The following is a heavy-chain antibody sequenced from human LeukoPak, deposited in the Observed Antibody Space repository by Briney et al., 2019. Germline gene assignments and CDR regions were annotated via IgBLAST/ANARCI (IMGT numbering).Heavy chain of an antibody. CDR1: GGSISSSGYY. J-gene: IGHJ4*02. V-gene: IGHV4-39*07. D-gene: IGHD6-13*01. Sequence: SETLSLTCTVSGGSISSSGYYWGWIRQPPGKGLEYFASIDSSGNTYYNPSLQSRVTISVDTSKNQFSLKLSSVTAADTAVYYCARSRRSSSFDYWGQGTLVTVSS. CDR3: ARSRRSSSFDY. CDR2: IDSSGNT.